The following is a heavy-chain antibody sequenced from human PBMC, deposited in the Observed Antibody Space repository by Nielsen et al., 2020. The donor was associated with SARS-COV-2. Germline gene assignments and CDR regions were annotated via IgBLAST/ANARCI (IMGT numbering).Heavy chain of an antibody. Sequence: SETLSLTCTVSGGSISSSSYYWGWIRQPPGKGLEWIGSIYYSGSTYYNPSLKSRVTISVDTSKNQFSLKLSSVTAADTAVYYCARAVGSSSGWYQSLLYYYYYGMDVWGQGTTVTVSS. CDR2: IYYSGST. D-gene: IGHD6-19*01. CDR3: ARAVGSSSGWYQSLLYYYYYGMDV. V-gene: IGHV4-39*07. CDR1: GGSISSSSYY. J-gene: IGHJ6*02.